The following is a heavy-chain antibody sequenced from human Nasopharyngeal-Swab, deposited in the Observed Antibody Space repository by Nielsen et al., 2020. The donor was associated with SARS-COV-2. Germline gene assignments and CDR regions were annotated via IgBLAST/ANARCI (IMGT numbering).Heavy chain of an antibody. V-gene: IGHV1-18*04. CDR3: VRDRAEGVEMAKFMGY. CDR1: GDTFPDYG. Sequence: ASVKVSCKASGDTFPDYGFNWVRQAPGQGLEWMGWINAYNGKRNYAQNLQGRVTMTADRSSSSAYMELRSLTSGDTGVYYCVRDRAEGVEMAKFMGYWGQGTLVTVSP. CDR2: INAYNGKR. J-gene: IGHJ4*02. D-gene: IGHD5-24*01.